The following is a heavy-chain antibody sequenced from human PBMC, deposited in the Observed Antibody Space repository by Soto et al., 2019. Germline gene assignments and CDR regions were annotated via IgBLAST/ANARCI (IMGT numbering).Heavy chain of an antibody. Sequence: SDTLSLTCTVSGGSIISSSYYCGWIRQPPGKGLEWIGSIFYSGSTYYNPSLKSRVTISVDTSKNQFSLKLSSVTAADTAVYYCARDHYVYDILTGYGYYYGMDVWGQGTTVT. CDR2: IFYSGST. CDR3: ARDHYVYDILTGYGYYYGMDV. CDR1: GGSIISSSYY. V-gene: IGHV4-39*07. D-gene: IGHD3-9*01. J-gene: IGHJ6*02.